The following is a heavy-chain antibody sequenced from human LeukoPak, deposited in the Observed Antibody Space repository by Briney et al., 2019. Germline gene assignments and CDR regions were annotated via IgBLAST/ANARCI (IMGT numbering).Heavy chain of an antibody. V-gene: IGHV1-18*01. D-gene: IGHD3-10*01. J-gene: IGHJ3*02. CDR1: GYTSTSYG. Sequence: RASVKVSCKASGYTSTSYGISWVRQAPGQGLEWMGWISAYNGNTNYAQKLQGRVTMTTDTSTSTAYMELRSLRSDDTAVYYCARTRVRFGESTDAFDIWGQGTMVTVSS. CDR2: ISAYNGNT. CDR3: ARTRVRFGESTDAFDI.